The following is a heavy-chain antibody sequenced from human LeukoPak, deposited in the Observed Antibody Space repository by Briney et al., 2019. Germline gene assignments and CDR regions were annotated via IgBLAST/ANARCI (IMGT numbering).Heavy chain of an antibody. CDR3: ARDPVVGYYYYGMDA. CDR2: ITQDGSEK. J-gene: IGHJ6*02. CDR1: GFTFSSYW. V-gene: IGHV3-7*01. Sequence: PGGSLRLSCAASGFTFSSYWMSWVRQAPGKGLEWVANITQDGSEKYYVDSVKGRFTISRDNAKNSLYLQMNSLRAEDTAVYYCARDPVVGYYYYGMDAWGQGTTVTVSS.